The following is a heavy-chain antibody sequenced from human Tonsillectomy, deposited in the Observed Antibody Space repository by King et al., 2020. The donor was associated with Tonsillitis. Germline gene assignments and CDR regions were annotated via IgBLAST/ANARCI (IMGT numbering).Heavy chain of an antibody. J-gene: IGHJ4*02. D-gene: IGHD3-10*01. CDR1: GYTFTSYY. V-gene: IGHV1-46*01. Sequence: VQLVESGAEVKKPGASVKVSCKASGYTFTSYYMHWVRQAPGQGLEWMGIINPSGGSTSYAQKFQGRVTMTRDTSTSTVYMELSSLRSEDTAVYYCARDYFGGSGGYYNWRGYFDYWGQGTLVTVSS. CDR2: INPSGGST. CDR3: ARDYFGGSGGYYNWRGYFDY.